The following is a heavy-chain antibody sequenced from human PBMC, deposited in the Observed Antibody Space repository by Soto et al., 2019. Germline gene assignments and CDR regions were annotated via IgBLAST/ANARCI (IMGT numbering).Heavy chain of an antibody. Sequence: QVQLVESGGGVVQPGRSLRLFCVASGFTFSSYTMQWVRQAPGRGLEWVAVISNDGSKTHFADSVKGRFSISRDNSKNTLHLQMDSLRAEDTAVYHCAKDHPFQPGDLGAAFDYWGQGTRVTVSS. V-gene: IGHV3-30-3*02. CDR2: ISNDGSKT. CDR3: AKDHPFQPGDLGAAFDY. J-gene: IGHJ4*02. CDR1: GFTFSSYT. D-gene: IGHD7-27*01.